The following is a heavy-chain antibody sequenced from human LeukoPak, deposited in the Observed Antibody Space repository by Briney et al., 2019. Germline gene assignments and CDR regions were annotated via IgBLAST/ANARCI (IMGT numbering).Heavy chain of an antibody. D-gene: IGHD2-2*01. CDR3: AREYCSSTSCFDY. CDR1: GYTFTRYC. Sequence: ASVKVSCKASGYTFTRYCISWVRQAPGEGLEWMGWISAYNGNTNYAQNLQGRVTMTTGTSTSTAYMELRSLTSDDTAIYYCAREYCSSTSCFDYWGQGTLVTVSS. V-gene: IGHV1-18*01. CDR2: ISAYNGNT. J-gene: IGHJ4*02.